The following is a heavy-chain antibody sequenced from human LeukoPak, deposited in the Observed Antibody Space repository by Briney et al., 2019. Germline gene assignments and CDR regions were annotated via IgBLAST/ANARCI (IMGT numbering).Heavy chain of an antibody. J-gene: IGHJ5*02. V-gene: IGHV3-23*01. Sequence: GGSLRLACAASAFTFSSYAMSWVRQAPGKGLEWVSAISGSGGSTYHADSVKGRFTISRDNSKNTLYLQMNSLRAGDTAVYYCVRGSPSGFDPWGQGTLVTVSS. CDR1: AFTFSSYA. CDR3: VRGSPSGFDP. CDR2: ISGSGGST. D-gene: IGHD5-12*01.